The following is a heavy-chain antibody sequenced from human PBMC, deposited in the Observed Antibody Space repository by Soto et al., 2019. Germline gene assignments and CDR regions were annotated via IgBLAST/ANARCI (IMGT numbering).Heavy chain of an antibody. D-gene: IGHD3-16*02. V-gene: IGHV6-1*01. Sequence: QTLSLTCAISGDSVSSNSAAWNWIRQSPSRGLEWLGRTYYRSKWYNDYAVSVKSRITINPDTSKNQFSLQLNSVTPEDTAVYYCARAHYDYVWGSYPHGFFDYWGQGTLVTVSS. J-gene: IGHJ4*02. CDR1: GDSVSSNSAA. CDR3: ARAHYDYVWGSYPHGFFDY. CDR2: TYYRSKWYN.